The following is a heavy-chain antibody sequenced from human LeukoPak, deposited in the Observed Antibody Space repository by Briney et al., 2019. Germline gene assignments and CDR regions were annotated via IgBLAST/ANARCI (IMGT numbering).Heavy chain of an antibody. CDR1: GFTFSTYS. CDR3: ARGALGGGYDWDY. Sequence: GGSLRLSCAASGFTFSTYSMNWVRQAPGKGLEWVSSITSGSTYIYYADSVKGRFTISRDNDKNLLYLQMNSLRAEDTAVYYCARGALGGGYDWDYWGQGTLVTVSS. CDR2: ITSGSTYI. J-gene: IGHJ4*02. V-gene: IGHV3-21*01. D-gene: IGHD5-12*01.